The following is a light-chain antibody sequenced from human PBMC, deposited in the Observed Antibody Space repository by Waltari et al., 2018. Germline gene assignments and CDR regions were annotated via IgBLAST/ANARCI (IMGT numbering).Light chain of an antibody. Sequence: MTQSPDTLSMSAGESVTLSRRASRHLGGSLAWYQQKAGQAPRLLFYHASTRATGVADRFSAAGSGTDFTLTISSLRSEDSAVYYCQQYNDWPPYTFGQGTKLE. CDR1: RHLGGS. CDR2: HAS. CDR3: QQYNDWPPYT. V-gene: IGKV3-15*01. J-gene: IGKJ2*01.